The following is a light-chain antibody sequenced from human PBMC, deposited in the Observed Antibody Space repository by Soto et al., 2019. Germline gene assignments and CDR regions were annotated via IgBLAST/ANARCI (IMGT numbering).Light chain of an antibody. CDR2: AAS. CDR1: QDIAIY. Sequence: IQLTQSPSSLSASVGDRVTITCRASQDIAIYLAWYQQKPGKAPQLLIYAASSLQSGVPSRFSGSGSGTDFTLTISSLQPEDFATYYCQQSYSTPWTVGQGTKVDIK. J-gene: IGKJ1*01. V-gene: IGKV1-39*01. CDR3: QQSYSTPWT.